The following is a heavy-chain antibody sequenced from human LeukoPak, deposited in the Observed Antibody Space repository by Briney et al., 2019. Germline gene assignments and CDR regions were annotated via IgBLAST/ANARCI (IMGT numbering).Heavy chain of an antibody. V-gene: IGHV4-59*01. CDR2: IYYSGST. D-gene: IGHD2-2*01. J-gene: IGHJ3*02. CDR3: ARAIGYCSSTSCYAFDI. Sequence: SETLSLTCTVSGGSISSYYWSWIRQPPGKGLEWIGYIYYSGSTNYNPSLKSRVTISVDTSKNQFSLKLSSVTAADTAVYYCARAIGYCSSTSCYAFDIWGQGTMVTVSS. CDR1: GGSISSYY.